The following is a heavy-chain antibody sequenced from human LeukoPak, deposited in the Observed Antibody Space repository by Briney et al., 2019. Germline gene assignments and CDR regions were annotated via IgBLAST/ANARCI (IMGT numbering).Heavy chain of an antibody. D-gene: IGHD6-19*01. CDR1: GFTFRTYE. CDR2: IGTIISTT. Sequence: PGGSLRLSCAASGFTFRTYEMNWVRQAPGKGLEWVSYIGTIISTTYYADSVKGRFTVSRDDAKSSLYLQMSSLRAEDTAVYYCARTVYDLRGQGLVRGLDSWGQGTLVTVSS. J-gene: IGHJ4*02. CDR3: ARTVYDLRGQGLVRGLDS. V-gene: IGHV3-48*03.